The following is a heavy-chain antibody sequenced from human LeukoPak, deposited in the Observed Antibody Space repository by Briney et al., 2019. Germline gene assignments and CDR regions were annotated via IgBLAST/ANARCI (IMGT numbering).Heavy chain of an antibody. CDR1: GYTFTSYD. V-gene: IGHV1-8*03. CDR2: MNPNSGNT. CDR3: ATSGSQVLFDY. Sequence: VASVKVSCTASGYTFTSYDISWVRQATGQGLEWMGWMNPNSGNTGYAQKFQGRVTITRNTSISTAYMELSSLRSEDTAVYYCATSGSQVLFDYWGQGTLVTVSS. J-gene: IGHJ4*02. D-gene: IGHD1-26*01.